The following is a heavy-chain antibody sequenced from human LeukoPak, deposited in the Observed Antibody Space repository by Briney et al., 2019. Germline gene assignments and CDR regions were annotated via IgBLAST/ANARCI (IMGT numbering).Heavy chain of an antibody. J-gene: IGHJ4*02. CDR2: IDPSDSYT. CDR3: ARRGYYYDSSGYYFYDY. Sequence: AGESLKISCKGSGYSFTSYWISWVRQMPGKGLEWMGRIDPSDSYTNYSPSFQGHVTISADKSISTAYPQWSSLKASDTAMYYCARRGYYYDSSGYYFYDYWGQGTLVTVSS. CDR1: GYSFTSYW. V-gene: IGHV5-10-1*01. D-gene: IGHD3-22*01.